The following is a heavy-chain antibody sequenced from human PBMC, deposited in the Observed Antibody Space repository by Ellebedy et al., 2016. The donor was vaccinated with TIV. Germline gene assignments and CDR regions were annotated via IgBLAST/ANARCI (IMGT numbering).Heavy chain of an antibody. D-gene: IGHD3-10*01. J-gene: IGHJ6*02. CDR3: VWGEEITMVRGVIITHYYYGMDV. Sequence: AASVKVSCKASGYTFTSYGISWVRQAPGQGLEWMGWISAYNGNTNYAQKLQGRVTMTTDTSTSTAYMELRSLRSDDTAVYYCVWGEEITMVRGVIITHYYYGMDVWGQGTTVTVSS. V-gene: IGHV1-18*04. CDR2: ISAYNGNT. CDR1: GYTFTSYG.